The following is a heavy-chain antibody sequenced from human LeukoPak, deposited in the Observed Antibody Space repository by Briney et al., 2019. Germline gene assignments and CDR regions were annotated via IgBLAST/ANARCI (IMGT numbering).Heavy chain of an antibody. J-gene: IGHJ3*02. V-gene: IGHV3-48*03. CDR1: GFTFSSYE. D-gene: IGHD3-22*01. CDR3: ARDHHSSGFDAFDI. Sequence: QPGGSLRLSCAASGFTFSSYEMNWVRQAPGKGLEWVSDISSGGTTIFYADSVKGRFTISRDNAKNSLYLQMNSLRAEDTAVYYCARDHHSSGFDAFDILGQGTMVTVSS. CDR2: ISSGGTTI.